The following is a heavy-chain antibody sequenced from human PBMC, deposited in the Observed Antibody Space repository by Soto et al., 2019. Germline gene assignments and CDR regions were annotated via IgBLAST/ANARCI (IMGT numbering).Heavy chain of an antibody. CDR2: INQDGNED. J-gene: IGHJ4*02. V-gene: IGHV3-7*01. CDR3: ARTEDGHHDFRDY. D-gene: IGHD2-21*02. CDR1: GFTFSSYW. Sequence: VHLEESGGGLVQPGGSLRLSCAASGFTFSSYWMNWVRQAPGKGLEWVANINQDGNEDNLLDSVKGRFTISRDNAKNSLFLQINSLRVGHTAVYYCARTEDGHHDFRDYWGQGALVSVAS.